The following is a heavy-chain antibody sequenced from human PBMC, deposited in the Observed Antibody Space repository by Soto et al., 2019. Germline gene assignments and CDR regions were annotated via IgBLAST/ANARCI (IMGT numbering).Heavy chain of an antibody. J-gene: IGHJ6*02. CDR1: GFTFSSYA. D-gene: IGHD2-2*01. CDR2: ISGSGGST. CDR3: AKGLDRLVVVPAATNDLLYYYYGMDV. V-gene: IGHV3-23*01. Sequence: GGSLRLSCAASGFTFSSYAMSWVRQAPGKGLEWVSAISGSGGSTYYADSVKGRFTISRDNSKNTLYLQMNSLRAEDTAVYDGAKGLDRLVVVPAATNDLLYYYYGMDVWGQGTTVTVSS.